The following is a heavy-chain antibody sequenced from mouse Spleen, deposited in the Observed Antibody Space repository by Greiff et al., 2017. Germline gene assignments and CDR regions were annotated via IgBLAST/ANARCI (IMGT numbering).Heavy chain of an antibody. CDR1: GFSLTSYG. CDR2: IWAGGST. J-gene: IGHJ3*01. V-gene: IGHV2-9*02. CDR3: ARGLYGNYWFAY. D-gene: IGHD2-1*01. Sequence: VKVVESGPGLVAPSQSLSITCTVSGFSLTSYGVHWVRQPPGKGLEWLGVIWAGGSTNYNSALMSRLSISKDNSKSQVFLKMNSLQTDDTAMYYCARGLYGNYWFAYWGQGTLVTVSA.